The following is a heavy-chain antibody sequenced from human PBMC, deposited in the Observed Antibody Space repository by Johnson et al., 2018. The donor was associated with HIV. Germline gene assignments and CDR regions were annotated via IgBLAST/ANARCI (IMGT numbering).Heavy chain of an antibody. CDR1: GFIFSSYD. D-gene: IGHD6-13*01. J-gene: IGHJ3*02. CDR2: IGSSGDT. CDR3: FIAPDAFDI. Sequence: MQLVESGGGLVQPGGSLRLSCAASGFIFSSYDMHWVRQTTGKGLEWISGIGSSGDTFYPGSVKGRFTISRANAKNTLYLQMNSLRAEDTAVYYCFIAPDAFDIWGQGTMVTVSS. V-gene: IGHV3-13*01.